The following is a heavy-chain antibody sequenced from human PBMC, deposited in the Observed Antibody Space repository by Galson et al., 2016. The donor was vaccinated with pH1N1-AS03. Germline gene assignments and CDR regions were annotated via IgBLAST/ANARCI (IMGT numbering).Heavy chain of an antibody. V-gene: IGHV3-30*01. CDR3: AGDRLIHAPFVMGGGSDS. D-gene: IGHD3-16*02. J-gene: IGHJ4*02. Sequence: SLKLSCTASGVTFSRHAMNWVRQAPGKGLEWVAGIISDGVKTYYAHSLKGRVTISADKSTNTLSLEMNNLRPDDTAVYYCAGDRLIHAPFVMGGGSDSWGQGTLVSVSS. CDR2: IISDGVKT. CDR1: GVTFSRHA.